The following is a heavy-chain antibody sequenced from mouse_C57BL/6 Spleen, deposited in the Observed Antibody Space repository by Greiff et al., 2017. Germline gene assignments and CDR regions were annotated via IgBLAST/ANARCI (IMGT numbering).Heavy chain of an antibody. CDR2: ISYDGSN. CDR1: GYSITSGYY. V-gene: IGHV3-6*01. J-gene: IGHJ3*01. Sequence: EVQVVESGPGLVKPSQSLSLTCSVTGYSITSGYYWNWIRQFPGNKLEWMGYISYDGSNNYNPSLKNRISITRDTSKNQFFLKLNSVTTEDTATYYCARDVGLGAYWGQGTLVTVSA. CDR3: ARDVGLGAY. D-gene: IGHD2-4*01.